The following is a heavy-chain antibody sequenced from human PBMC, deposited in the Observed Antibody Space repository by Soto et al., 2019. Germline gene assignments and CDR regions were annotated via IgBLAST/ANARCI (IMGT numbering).Heavy chain of an antibody. D-gene: IGHD3-10*01. V-gene: IGHV3-23*01. Sequence: GGSLRLSCAASGFAFWAYAMNWVRQAPGKGLEWVSAISGSASNTYCADSVKGRFTISIDNSKDTLYLHLSGLRPEDTAIYYCSKGVRNNNDSDGQGLLDIWGQGTRVT. J-gene: IGHJ4*02. CDR2: ISGSASNT. CDR3: SKGVRNNNDSDGQGLLDI. CDR1: GFAFWAYA.